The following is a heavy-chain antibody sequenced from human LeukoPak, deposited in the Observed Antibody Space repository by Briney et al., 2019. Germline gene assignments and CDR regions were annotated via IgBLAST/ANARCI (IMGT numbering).Heavy chain of an antibody. CDR2: ISYDGSKK. V-gene: IGHV3-30-3*01. Sequence: GGSLRLSCAASGFIFSTYAMHWVRQAPGKGLEWVAIISYDGSKKYYADSVKGRFTISRDNSENTLYLQMNSLRAEDTAIYYCAKDGSGVVVIAAMAVVLGDAFDIWGQGTMVTVSS. D-gene: IGHD2-15*01. CDR3: AKDGSGVVVIAAMAVVLGDAFDI. J-gene: IGHJ3*02. CDR1: GFIFSTYA.